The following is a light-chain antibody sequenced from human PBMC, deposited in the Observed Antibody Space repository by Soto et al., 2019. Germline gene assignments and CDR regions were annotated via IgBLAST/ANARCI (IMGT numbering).Light chain of an antibody. V-gene: IGLV2-14*01. CDR3: SSFRSLSNTTFTVL. J-gene: IGLJ2*01. Sequence: QSALTQPPSVSGSPGQSITVSCTGTSSDIGASNFVSWYQHLPGRAPKVIIFEATNRPSGVSNRFSGSKSGITASLTISGLQADDEANYYCSSFRSLSNTTFTVLFGGGTKLTVL. CDR2: EAT. CDR1: SSDIGASNF.